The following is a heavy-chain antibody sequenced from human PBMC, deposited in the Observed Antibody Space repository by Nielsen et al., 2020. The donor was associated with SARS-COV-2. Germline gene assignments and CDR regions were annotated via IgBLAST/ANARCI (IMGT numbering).Heavy chain of an antibody. CDR3: AKDREMVSTDYFDY. D-gene: IGHD2-8*01. CDR1: GFTFSNKA. V-gene: IGHV3-30*18. J-gene: IGHJ4*02. CDR2: ISYDGREK. Sequence: GSLRLSCAASGFTFSNKAMHWVRQAPGKGLEWVAVISYDGREKSYTDSVKGRFTISRDNSNNTLYLQMTRLSSEDTGMYYCAKDREMVSTDYFDYWGQGTLVTVSP.